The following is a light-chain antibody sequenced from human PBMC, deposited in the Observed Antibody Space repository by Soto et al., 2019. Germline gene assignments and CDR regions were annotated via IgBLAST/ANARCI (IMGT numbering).Light chain of an antibody. CDR3: QHYGSSPLT. J-gene: IGKJ4*01. V-gene: IGKV1-5*03. CDR2: KAS. Sequence: DIQMTQSHSTLSASVGDRVTITCRASQSISSWLAWYQQKPGKAPKLLIYKASSLESGVPSRFSGSGSGTEFTLTISRLEPEDFAVYYCQHYGSSPLTFGGGTKVDIK. CDR1: QSISSW.